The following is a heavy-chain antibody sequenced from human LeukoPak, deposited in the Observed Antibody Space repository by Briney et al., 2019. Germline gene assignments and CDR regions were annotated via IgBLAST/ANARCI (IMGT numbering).Heavy chain of an antibody. V-gene: IGHV3-30-3*01. CDR3: ARVVAYCSSTSCYPGY. J-gene: IGHJ4*02. CDR1: GFTFSSYA. D-gene: IGHD2-2*01. CDR2: ISYDGSNK. Sequence: GRSLRLSCAASGFTFSSYAMHWVRQAPGKGLEWVAVISYDGSNKYYADSVKGRFTISRDNSKNTLYLQMNSLRAEDTAVYYCARVVAYCSSTSCYPGYWGQGTLVTVSS.